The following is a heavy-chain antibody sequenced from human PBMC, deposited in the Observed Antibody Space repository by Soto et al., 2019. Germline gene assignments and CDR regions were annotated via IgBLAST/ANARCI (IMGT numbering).Heavy chain of an antibody. CDR2: ISSSSYYI. CDR1: GFTFSSYS. V-gene: IGHV3-21*01. CDR3: ARENYYYDSGGYFGY. Sequence: EVQLVESGGGLVKPGGSLRLSCAASGFTFSSYSMNWFRQAPGKGLEWVSSISSSSYYIYYADSVKGRFTISRDNAKNSLYLQMNSLSPEDTAVYYCARENYYYDSGGYFGYWGQGTLVTASS. D-gene: IGHD3-22*01. J-gene: IGHJ4*02.